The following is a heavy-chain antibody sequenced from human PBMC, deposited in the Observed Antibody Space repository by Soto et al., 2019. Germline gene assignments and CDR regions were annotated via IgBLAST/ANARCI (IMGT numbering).Heavy chain of an antibody. V-gene: IGHV5-51*01. Sequence: GESLKISCKGSGYSFTSYWIGWVRQMPGKGLEWMGIIYPGDSDTRYSPSFQGQVTISADKSISTAYLQWSSLKASDTAMYYCARGGCSGGSCYIHYYYMDGWAKRTTVTVSS. CDR1: GYSFTSYW. D-gene: IGHD2-15*01. CDR3: ARGGCSGGSCYIHYYYMDG. J-gene: IGHJ6*03. CDR2: IYPGDSDT.